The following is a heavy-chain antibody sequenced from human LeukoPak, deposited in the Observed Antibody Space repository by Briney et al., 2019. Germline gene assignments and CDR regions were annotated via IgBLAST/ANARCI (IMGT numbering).Heavy chain of an antibody. Sequence: GGSLRLSCAASGFTFSSYAMSWVRQAPGKGLEWVSTISGSGGSTYYADSVKGRFTISRDNSKNTLYLQMNSLRAEDTAVYYCAEFSSWDYSSDYWGQGTLVTVSS. CDR1: GFTFSSYA. J-gene: IGHJ4*02. CDR2: ISGSGGST. D-gene: IGHD6-13*01. CDR3: AEFSSWDYSSDY. V-gene: IGHV3-23*01.